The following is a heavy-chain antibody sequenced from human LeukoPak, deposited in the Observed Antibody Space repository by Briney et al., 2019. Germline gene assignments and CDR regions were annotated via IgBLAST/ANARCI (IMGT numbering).Heavy chain of an antibody. J-gene: IGHJ3*02. V-gene: IGHV4-34*01. CDR1: GGSFSGYY. CDR3: ARGVLYSSSLDAFDI. CDR2: INHSGST. D-gene: IGHD6-13*01. Sequence: NTSVTLSLTCAVYGGSFSGYYWSWIRQPPGKGLEWIGEINHSGSTNYNPSLKSRVTISVDTSKNQFSLKLSSVTAADTAVYYCARGVLYSSSLDAFDIWGQGTMVTVSS.